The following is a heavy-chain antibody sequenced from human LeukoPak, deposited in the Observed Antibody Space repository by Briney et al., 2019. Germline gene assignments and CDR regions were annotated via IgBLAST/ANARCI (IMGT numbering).Heavy chain of an antibody. CDR3: ARGRLDAGSFDY. Sequence: GGSLRLSCAASGFTFSRYWMSWVRQAPGKGLEWVANIKLDGSEKYYVDSVKGRFTISKDNAKNSLYLQMNSLRAEDTAVYYCARGRLDAGSFDYWGQGTLVTVSS. CDR2: IKLDGSEK. CDR1: GFTFSRYW. J-gene: IGHJ4*02. V-gene: IGHV3-7*01. D-gene: IGHD3-10*01.